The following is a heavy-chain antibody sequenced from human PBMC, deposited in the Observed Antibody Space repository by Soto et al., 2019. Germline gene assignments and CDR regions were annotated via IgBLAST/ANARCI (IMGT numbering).Heavy chain of an antibody. Sequence: QVQLVQSGTEVKKPGSSVKVSCKASGGTFSRHAVNWVRQAPGQGLEWMGAILPIVDATNDAQQFQDRVTITADESTGTVYMGPRGLTSEYTAVYFCACAPPNDDGDHAAFDIWGQGTLVIVSS. CDR3: ACAPPNDDGDHAAFDI. D-gene: IGHD4-17*01. CDR1: GGTFSRHA. V-gene: IGHV1-69*12. CDR2: ILPIVDAT. J-gene: IGHJ3*02.